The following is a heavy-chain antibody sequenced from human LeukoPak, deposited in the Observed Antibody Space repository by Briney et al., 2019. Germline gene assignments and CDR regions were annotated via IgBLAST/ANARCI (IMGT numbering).Heavy chain of an antibody. CDR1: GGSISSYY. J-gene: IGHJ4*02. D-gene: IGHD3-22*01. CDR3: ARGRGGYYYYFDY. V-gene: IGHV4-59*01. CDR2: IYYSGST. Sequence: SETLSLTCTVSGGSISSYYWSWIRQPPGKGLEWIGYIYYSGSTNYNPSLKSRVIISVDTSKNQFSLKLSSVTAADTAVYYCARGRGGYYYYFDYWGQGTLVTVSS.